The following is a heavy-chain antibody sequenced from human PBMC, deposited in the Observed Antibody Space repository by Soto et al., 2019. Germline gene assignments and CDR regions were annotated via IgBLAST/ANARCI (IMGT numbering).Heavy chain of an antibody. CDR2: FNPNSGDT. CDR3: AREASAVISLDY. V-gene: IGHV1-2*02. J-gene: IGHJ4*02. D-gene: IGHD6-19*01. CDR1: GYIFTAYS. Sequence: ASVKVSCKAPGYIFTAYSMHWVRQAPGQGLEWVGWFNPNSGDTIYAQKFQGRVTLTGDTSISTAYMELYSLTSDDTAVYYCAREASAVISLDYWGQGTLVTVSS.